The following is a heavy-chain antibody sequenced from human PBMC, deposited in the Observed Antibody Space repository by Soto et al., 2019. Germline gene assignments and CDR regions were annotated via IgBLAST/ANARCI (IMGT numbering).Heavy chain of an antibody. CDR2: FNPNSGDT. CDR3: AREASAVISLDY. V-gene: IGHV1-2*02. J-gene: IGHJ4*02. D-gene: IGHD6-19*01. CDR1: GYIFTAYS. Sequence: ASVKVSCKAPGYIFTAYSMHWVRQAPGQGLEWVGWFNPNSGDTIYAQKFQGRVTLTGDTSISTAYMELYSLTSDDTAVYYCAREASAVISLDYWGQGTLVTVSS.